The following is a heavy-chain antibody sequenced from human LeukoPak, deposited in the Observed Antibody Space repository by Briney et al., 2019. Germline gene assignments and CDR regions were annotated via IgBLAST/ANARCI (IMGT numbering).Heavy chain of an antibody. CDR3: ARVSSIVGATTLDY. Sequence: GASVKVSCKASGYTFTSYGISWVRQAPGQGLEWMGWISAYNGNTNYAQKLQGRVTMTTDTSTSTAYMELRSLRSDDTAVYYCARVSSIVGATTLDYWGQGTLVTVSS. V-gene: IGHV1-18*01. CDR2: ISAYNGNT. D-gene: IGHD1-26*01. CDR1: GYTFTSYG. J-gene: IGHJ4*02.